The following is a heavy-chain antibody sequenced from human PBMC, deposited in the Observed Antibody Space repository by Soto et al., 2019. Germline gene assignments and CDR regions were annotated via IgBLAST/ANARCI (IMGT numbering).Heavy chain of an antibody. Sequence: PGGSLRLSCAASGFTFSSYSMNWVRQAPGKGLEWVSYISSSSSTIYYADSVKGRFTISRDNAKNSLYLQMNSLRDEDTAVYYCARDRREQWLVPHFDFWGQGILVTVSS. D-gene: IGHD6-19*01. J-gene: IGHJ4*02. CDR1: GFTFSSYS. CDR3: ARDRREQWLVPHFDF. CDR2: ISSSSSTI. V-gene: IGHV3-48*02.